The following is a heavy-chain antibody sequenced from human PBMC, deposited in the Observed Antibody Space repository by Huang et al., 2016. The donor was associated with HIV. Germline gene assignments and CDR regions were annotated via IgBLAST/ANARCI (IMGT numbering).Heavy chain of an antibody. CDR2: IYYSGSP. CDR1: GGSIKSRNYY. CDR3: ARRQGSGYYFYFDY. D-gene: IGHD3-22*01. J-gene: IGHJ4*02. V-gene: IGHV4-39*01. Sequence: QLQLQESGPGLVKPSDTLSLNCTISGGSIKSRNYYWGWVRQAPVKGREWIGDIYYSGSPYYNPSLRSRVSLSVDTSKNQVTLKVNAVIAADTAVYYCARRQGSGYYFYFDYWGRGIPVTVSA.